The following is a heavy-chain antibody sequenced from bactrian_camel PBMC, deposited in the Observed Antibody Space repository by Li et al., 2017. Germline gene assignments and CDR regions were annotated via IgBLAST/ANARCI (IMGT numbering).Heavy chain of an antibody. CDR1: GLSFSRMN. V-gene: IGHV3S53*01. Sequence: VQLVESGGGSVQSGGSLRLSCAASGLSFSRMNMAWFRQAPGKEREGVAVIDSGGMTTYAQSVKDRFTISRDNDKNTLDLQMASLKTEDTAMYYCAKDLNDYGNYWGQGTQVTVS. D-gene: IGHD4*01. J-gene: IGHJ4*01. CDR2: IDSGGMT. CDR3: AKDLNDYGNY.